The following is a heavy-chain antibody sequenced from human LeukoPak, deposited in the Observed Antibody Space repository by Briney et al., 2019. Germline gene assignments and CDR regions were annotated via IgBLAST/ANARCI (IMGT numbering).Heavy chain of an antibody. J-gene: IGHJ2*01. V-gene: IGHV4-31*03. CDR2: IYYSGST. Sequence: SETLSLTCIVSGGSISSGDYYWSWIRQHPGKGLEWIGYIYYSGSTYYNPSLKCRVTISIDTSKNQFSLKLSSVTAADTAVFYCARGPHYSDSSWCFDLWGRGTLVTVSS. CDR1: GGSISSGDYY. D-gene: IGHD3-22*01. CDR3: ARGPHYSDSSWCFDL.